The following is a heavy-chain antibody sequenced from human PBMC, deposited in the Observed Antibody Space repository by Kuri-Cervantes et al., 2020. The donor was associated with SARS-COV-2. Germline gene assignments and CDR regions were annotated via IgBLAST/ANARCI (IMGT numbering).Heavy chain of an antibody. CDR3: AKDRRRPITSTLQEIYYNGMDV. V-gene: IGHV3-30*18. CDR1: GFTFNNYG. D-gene: IGHD1-14*01. CDR2: ISHDGRNK. Sequence: GESLKISCAASGFTFNNYGMHWVRQAPGKGLEWVAVISHDGRNKYYADSVKGRFTISRDNSKVTMYLQMSSLRPEDTAVYYCAKDRRRPITSTLQEIYYNGMDVWGQGTAVTVSS. J-gene: IGHJ6*02.